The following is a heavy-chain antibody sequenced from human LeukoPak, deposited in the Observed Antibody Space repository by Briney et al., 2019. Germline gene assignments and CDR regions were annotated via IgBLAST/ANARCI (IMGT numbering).Heavy chain of an antibody. CDR2: IYYSGST. Sequence: SETLSLTCTVSGGSISSSSYYWGWIRQPPGKGLEWIGSIYYSGSTYYNPSLKSRVTISVDTSKNQFSLKLSSVTAADTAVYYCARLGDIVVVPAAIFDYCGQGTLVTVSS. D-gene: IGHD2-2*01. V-gene: IGHV4-39*01. J-gene: IGHJ4*02. CDR3: ARLGDIVVVPAAIFDY. CDR1: GGSISSSSYY.